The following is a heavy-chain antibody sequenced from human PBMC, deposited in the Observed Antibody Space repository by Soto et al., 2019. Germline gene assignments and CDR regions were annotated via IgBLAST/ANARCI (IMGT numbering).Heavy chain of an antibody. J-gene: IGHJ4*02. CDR1: VYTFSNYG. CDR2: ITAYNGKT. D-gene: IGHD3-3*01. V-gene: IGHV1-18*04. CDR3: ARQHNDLWSDSPDFDY. Sequence: ASVEVSGNASVYTFSNYGVGCVRQAPGQGLEWMGWITAYNGKTNYAHNFEGRVAMTIDTSTSTAYMELRSLRSDDTAVYYCARQHNDLWSDSPDFDYWGQGTLVTVSS.